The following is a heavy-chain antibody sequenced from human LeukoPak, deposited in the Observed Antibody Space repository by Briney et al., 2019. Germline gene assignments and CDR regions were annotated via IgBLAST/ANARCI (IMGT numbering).Heavy chain of an antibody. CDR3: ARIGHDFQTFDS. Sequence: GGSLRLSCAASGFTFSSYSMNWVRQAPGKGLEWVSSISSSSSYIYYADSVKGRFTISRDNAKNSLYLQMNSLRAEDTAIYCARIGHDFQTFDSWGHGTLITVSS. CDR2: ISSSSSYI. V-gene: IGHV3-21*04. J-gene: IGHJ5*01. D-gene: IGHD1-1*01. CDR1: GFTFSSYS.